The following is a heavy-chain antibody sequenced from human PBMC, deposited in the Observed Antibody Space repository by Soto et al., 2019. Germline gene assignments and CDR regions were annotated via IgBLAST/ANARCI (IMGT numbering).Heavy chain of an antibody. CDR3: ARDGDRITIFGVVKKYNWFDP. Sequence: VASVKVSCKASGYTFTSYAMHWVRQAPGQRLEWMGWINAGNGNTKYSQKFQGRVTITRDTSASTAYMELSSLRSEDTAVYYCARDGDRITIFGVVKKYNWFDPWGQGTLVTVS. CDR2: INAGNGNT. CDR1: GYTFTSYA. D-gene: IGHD3-3*01. J-gene: IGHJ5*02. V-gene: IGHV1-3*01.